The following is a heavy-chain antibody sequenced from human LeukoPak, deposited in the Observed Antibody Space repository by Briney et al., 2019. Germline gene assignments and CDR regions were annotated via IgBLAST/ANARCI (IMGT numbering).Heavy chain of an antibody. J-gene: IGHJ4*02. CDR3: ARGRPHGNDY. D-gene: IGHD4-23*01. V-gene: IGHV3-30*04. Sequence: GGSLRLSCAASGFTFSSYAMHWVRQAPGKGLEWVAVISYDGSNKYYADSVKGRFTISRDNSKNTLYLQMNSLRAEDTAVYYCARGRPHGNDYWGQGTLVTVSS. CDR1: GFTFSSYA. CDR2: ISYDGSNK.